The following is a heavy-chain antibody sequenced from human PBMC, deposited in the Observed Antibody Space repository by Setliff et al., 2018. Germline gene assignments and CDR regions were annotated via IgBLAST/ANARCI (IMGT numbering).Heavy chain of an antibody. CDR2: ISSTGGTT. D-gene: IGHD6-19*01. CDR1: GFTFSSSA. V-gene: IGHV3-23*01. J-gene: IGHJ3*02. CDR3: VKGRNSGWYRDAFDI. Sequence: GSLRLSCAASGFTFSSSAMAWVRQAPGKGLEWVSAISSTGGTTYYVDSVKGRFTISRDNSKNTLYLQMNSLRAEDTSVYYCVKGRNSGWYRDAFDIWGQGTTVTVSS.